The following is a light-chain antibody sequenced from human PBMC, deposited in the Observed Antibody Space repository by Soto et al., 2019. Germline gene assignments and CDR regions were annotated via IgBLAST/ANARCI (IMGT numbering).Light chain of an antibody. CDR1: QSISSY. CDR3: QQSYSTPIT. V-gene: IGKV1-39*01. Sequence: DIQMTQSPSSLSASVGDRVTITCRASQSISSYLNWYQQKPGKAPKLLIYAASSLQSGVPSRFSGSGSGTDFTLTISSLQPEEFATYYCQQSYSTPITCGQGTRLDIK. J-gene: IGKJ5*01. CDR2: AAS.